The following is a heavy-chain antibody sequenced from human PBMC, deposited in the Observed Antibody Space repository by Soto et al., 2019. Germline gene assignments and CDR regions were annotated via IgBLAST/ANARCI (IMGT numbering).Heavy chain of an antibody. Sequence: QVQLQESGPGLVKPSETLSLTCTISGGPMNNYYCSWFRQPRGQGLEWIGYMGYNGFTRYNPSLRRRVAISHDTAKNQFSLNLSSVTAADTALYYCARQGFGELHGRVDVWGQGITVTVSS. J-gene: IGHJ6*02. CDR3: ARQGFGELHGRVDV. CDR1: GGPMNNYY. D-gene: IGHD3-10*01. CDR2: MGYNGFT. V-gene: IGHV4-59*08.